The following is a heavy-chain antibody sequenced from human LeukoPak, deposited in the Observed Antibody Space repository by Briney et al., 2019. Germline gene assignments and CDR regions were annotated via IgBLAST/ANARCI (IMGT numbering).Heavy chain of an antibody. CDR1: GGSISGYY. Sequence: SETLSLTCTVSGGSISGYYWSWIRQPPGKGLEWIGYIYYSGSTNYNPSLKSRVTMSVDTSKNQFSLNLSSVTAADTAVYYCARITGKTIAVAGTFDYWGRGTLVTVSS. V-gene: IGHV4-59*01. CDR2: IYYSGST. J-gene: IGHJ4*02. D-gene: IGHD6-19*01. CDR3: ARITGKTIAVAGTFDY.